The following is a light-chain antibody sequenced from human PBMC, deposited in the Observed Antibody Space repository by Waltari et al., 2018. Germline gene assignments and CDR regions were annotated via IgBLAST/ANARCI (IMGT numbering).Light chain of an antibody. V-gene: IGLV2-23*02. Sequence: QSALTQPASVSGSPGQSITISCTGTSSDVGNYKRVXMYQQNPGKAPKRMIDTVSNRASGVSGRFSGSKSGDIASLTISGLQPGDEAEYFCSSYAGSSKGVFGGGTKVTVL. CDR3: SSYAGSSKGV. CDR1: SSDVGNYKR. CDR2: TVS. J-gene: IGLJ2*01.